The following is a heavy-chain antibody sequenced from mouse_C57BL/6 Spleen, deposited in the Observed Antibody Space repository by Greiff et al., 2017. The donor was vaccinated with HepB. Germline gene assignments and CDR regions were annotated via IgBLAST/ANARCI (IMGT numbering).Heavy chain of an antibody. D-gene: IGHD4-1*01. V-gene: IGHV5-9-1*02. J-gene: IGHJ1*03. CDR3: TRDNPPLTGTKYFDV. Sequence: EVQVVESGEGLVKPGGPLKLSCAASGFTFSSYAMSWVRQTPEKRLEWVAYISSGGDYIYYADTVKGRFTISRDNARNTLYLQMSSLKSEDTAMYYCTRDNPPLTGTKYFDVWGTGTTVTVSS. CDR2: ISSGGDYI. CDR1: GFTFSSYA.